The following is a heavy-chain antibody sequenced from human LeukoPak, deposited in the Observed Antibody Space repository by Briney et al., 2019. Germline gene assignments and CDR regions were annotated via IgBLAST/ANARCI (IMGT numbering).Heavy chain of an antibody. CDR2: IRGSGGGT. CDR1: GFTFSNYA. CDR3: AKAGIGVVGYFDY. Sequence: GGSLRLSCAASGFTFSNYAMTWVRQAPGKGLEWVSTIRGSGGGTYYADSVKGRFTISRDNSKNTLYLQMNSLRDEDTALYYCAKAGIGVVGYFDYWGQGTLVTVSS. D-gene: IGHD6-19*01. V-gene: IGHV3-23*01. J-gene: IGHJ4*02.